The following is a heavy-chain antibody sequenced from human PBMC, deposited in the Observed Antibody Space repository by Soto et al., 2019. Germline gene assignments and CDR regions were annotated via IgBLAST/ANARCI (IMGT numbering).Heavy chain of an antibody. CDR3: ATGGGYIAAAGTAFDI. D-gene: IGHD6-13*01. Sequence: SETLSLTCTVSGGSISSYYWSWIRQPTGKGLEWIGYIYYSGSTNYNPSLKSRVTISVDTSKNQFTLKLSSVTAADTAVYYSATGGGYIAAAGTAFDIWGQGTMVTVSS. V-gene: IGHV4-59*01. J-gene: IGHJ3*02. CDR2: IYYSGST. CDR1: GGSISSYY.